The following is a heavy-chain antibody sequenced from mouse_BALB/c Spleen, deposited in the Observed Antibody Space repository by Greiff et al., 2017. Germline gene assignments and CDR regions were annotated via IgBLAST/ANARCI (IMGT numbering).Heavy chain of an antibody. D-gene: IGHD1-1*01. CDR2: IWGDGST. Sequence: QGQLKESGPGLVAPSQSLSITCTVSGFSLTGYGVNWVRQPPGKGLEWLGMIWGDGSTDYNSALKSRLSISKDNSKSQVFLKMNSLQTDDTARYYCARDYGSFPYFDYWGQGTTLTVSS. J-gene: IGHJ2*01. V-gene: IGHV2-6-7*01. CDR3: ARDYGSFPYFDY. CDR1: GFSLTGYG.